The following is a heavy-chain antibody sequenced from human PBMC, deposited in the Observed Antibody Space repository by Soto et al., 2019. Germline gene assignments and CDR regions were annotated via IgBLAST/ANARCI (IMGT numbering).Heavy chain of an antibody. CDR3: AKYGSGSPYYYYYGMDV. CDR2: ISYDGSNK. CDR1: GFTFSSYG. V-gene: IGHV3-30*18. Sequence: LRLSCAASGFTFSSYGMHWVRQAPGKGLEWVAVISYDGSNKYYADSVKGRFTISRDNSKNTLYLQMNSLRAEDTAVYYCAKYGSGSPYYYYYGMDVWGQGTTVTVSS. D-gene: IGHD3-10*01. J-gene: IGHJ6*02.